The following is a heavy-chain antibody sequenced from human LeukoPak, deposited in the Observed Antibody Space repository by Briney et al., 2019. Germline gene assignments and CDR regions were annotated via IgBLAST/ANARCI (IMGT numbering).Heavy chain of an antibody. V-gene: IGHV3-23*01. CDR3: AKSDDSDGFYPDY. CDR2: ITSGGST. Sequence: GGSLRLSCAASGFTLSTYAMSWVRQAPGKGLEWVSAITSGGSTYYADSVKGRFTISRDNSKNTLYLQMNSLRAEDTAVYYCAKSDDSDGFYPDYWDQGALVTVSS. D-gene: IGHD3-22*01. J-gene: IGHJ4*02. CDR1: GFTLSTYA.